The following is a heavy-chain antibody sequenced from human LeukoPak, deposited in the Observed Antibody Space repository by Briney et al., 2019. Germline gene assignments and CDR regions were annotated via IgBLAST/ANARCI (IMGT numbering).Heavy chain of an antibody. J-gene: IGHJ4*02. V-gene: IGHV3-30*04. D-gene: IGHD3-10*01. CDR1: GFTFSSYA. CDR2: ISYDGSNK. Sequence: PGRSLRLSCAASGFTFSSYAMHWVRQAPGKGLEWVAVISYDGSNKYYADSVKGRFTISRDNSKNTLYLQMNSLRAEDTAVYYCAKDAYGSGFDYWGQGTLVTVSS. CDR3: AKDAYGSGFDY.